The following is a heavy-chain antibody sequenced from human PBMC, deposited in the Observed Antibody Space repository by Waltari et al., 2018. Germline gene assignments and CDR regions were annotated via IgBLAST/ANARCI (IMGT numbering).Heavy chain of an antibody. V-gene: IGHV3-33*01. CDR1: GFTSSTYG. D-gene: IGHD5-18*01. Sequence: QVQLVESGGGVVQPGRSLRLSCAASGFTSSTYGMHWVRQAPGKGLEWVAVIWYDGSNKYYADSVKGRFTISRDNSKNTLYLQMNSLRAEDTAVYYCARAAGLLDTVDYWGQGTLVTVSS. J-gene: IGHJ4*02. CDR3: ARAAGLLDTVDY. CDR2: IWYDGSNK.